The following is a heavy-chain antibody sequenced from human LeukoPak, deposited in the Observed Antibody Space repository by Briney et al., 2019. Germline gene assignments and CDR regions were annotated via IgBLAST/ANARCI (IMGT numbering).Heavy chain of an antibody. J-gene: IGHJ6*01. CDR2: IYSGGST. V-gene: IGHV3-53*01. CDR1: GFTVSSNY. CDR3: ARDRRYCSSTSCYYPYYYGMDV. Sequence: GGSLRLSCAASGFTVSSNYMSWVRQAPGKGLEWVSVIYSGGSTYYADSVKGRFTISRDNSKNTLSLQMNSLRAEDTAVYYCARDRRYCSSTSCYYPYYYGMDVWGQGTTATVSS. D-gene: IGHD2-2*01.